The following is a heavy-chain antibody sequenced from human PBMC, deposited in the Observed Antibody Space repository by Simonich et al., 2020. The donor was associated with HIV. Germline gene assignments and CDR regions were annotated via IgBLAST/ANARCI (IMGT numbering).Heavy chain of an antibody. V-gene: IGHV1-46*01. J-gene: IGHJ4*02. D-gene: IGHD6-13*01. CDR3: ARGYSSSSYYLDF. CDR1: GYTFTNYY. Sequence: QVQLEQSGAAVKKPGASVKVSCKTSGYTFTNYYMHWVRQAPGQGPEWRGQINPSSDITTYAQNFKGRVTMTRETSTSTVYMELSSLRSEDTAVYYCARGYSSSSYYLDFWGQGTLVTVSS. CDR2: INPSSDIT.